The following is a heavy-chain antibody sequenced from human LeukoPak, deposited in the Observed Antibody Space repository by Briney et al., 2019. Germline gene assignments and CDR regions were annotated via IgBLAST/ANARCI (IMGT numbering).Heavy chain of an antibody. J-gene: IGHJ4*02. CDR1: GFTVSSNY. CDR3: ARFWELLYYFDY. D-gene: IGHD1-26*01. Sequence: GGSLRLSCAASGFTVSSNYMSWVRQAPGKGLEWVSVIYSGGSTYYADSVKGRFTISRDNSENTLYLQMNSLRAEDTAVYYCARFWELLYYFDYWGQGTLVTVSS. V-gene: IGHV3-66*02. CDR2: IYSGGST.